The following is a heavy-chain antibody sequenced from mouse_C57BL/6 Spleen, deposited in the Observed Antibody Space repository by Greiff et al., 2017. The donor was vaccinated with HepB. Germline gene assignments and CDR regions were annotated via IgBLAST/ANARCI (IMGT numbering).Heavy chain of an antibody. CDR3: ARDMVEYAMDY. CDR1: GYSFTGYF. Sequence: EVQLKESGPELVKPGDSVKISCKASGYSFTGYFMNWVMQSHGKSLEWIGRINPYNGDTFYNQKFKGKATLTVDKSSSTAHMELRSLTSEDSAVYYCARDMVEYAMDYWGQGTSVTVSS. V-gene: IGHV1-20*01. J-gene: IGHJ4*01. D-gene: IGHD2-2*01. CDR2: INPYNGDT.